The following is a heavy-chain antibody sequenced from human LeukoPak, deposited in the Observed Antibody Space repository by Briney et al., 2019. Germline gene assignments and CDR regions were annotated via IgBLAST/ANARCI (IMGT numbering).Heavy chain of an antibody. J-gene: IGHJ4*02. D-gene: IGHD5-24*01. Sequence: SETLSLTCAVYGGSFSGYYWSWIRQPPGKGLEWIGGINHSGSTNYNPSLKSRVTISVDTSKNQFSLKLSSVTAADTAVYYCARKMATTRGYFDYWGQGTLVTVSS. CDR2: INHSGST. CDR1: GGSFSGYY. CDR3: ARKMATTRGYFDY. V-gene: IGHV4-34*01.